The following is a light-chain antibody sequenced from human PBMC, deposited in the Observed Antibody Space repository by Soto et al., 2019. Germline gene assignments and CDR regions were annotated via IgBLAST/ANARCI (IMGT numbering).Light chain of an antibody. CDR2: LEGSGSY. CDR3: ETWDSSTQV. J-gene: IGLJ3*02. CDR1: SGHSNFI. V-gene: IGLV4-60*02. Sequence: QSVLTQSSSASASLGSSVNLTCTLSSGHSNFISAWHQQQPGKAPRYLMKLEGSGSYNKGSGVPDRFSGSSSGAHRYLTISNLQFEDEANYYCETWDSSTQVFGGGTQLTVL.